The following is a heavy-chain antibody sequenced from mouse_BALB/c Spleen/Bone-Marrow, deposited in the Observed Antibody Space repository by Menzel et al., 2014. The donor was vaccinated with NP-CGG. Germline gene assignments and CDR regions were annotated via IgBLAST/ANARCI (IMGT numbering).Heavy chain of an antibody. V-gene: IGHV1-20*02. CDR2: INPYNGVT. CDR3: ARSGYYGRSYFYY. CDR1: VYSFTGYF. D-gene: IGHD1-1*01. Sequence: VQLQQSGPALVKPGASVKISCKASVYSFTGYFMNWVMQSPGKSLGWIGRINPYNGVTFYNQKFKGKATLTVDKSSSTAHMELRSLASEDSAVCYCARSGYYGRSYFYYWGQGTTLTGSS. J-gene: IGHJ2*01.